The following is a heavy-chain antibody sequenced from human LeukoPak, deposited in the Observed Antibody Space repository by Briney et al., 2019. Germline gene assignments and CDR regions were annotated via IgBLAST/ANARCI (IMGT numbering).Heavy chain of an antibody. V-gene: IGHV1-46*01. CDR1: GYTFTSYY. CDR2: IYPGGGST. CDR3: ARVRDGYNDAYDI. Sequence: ASVKVSCKASGYTFTSYYIHWVRQAPGQGLEWMGIIYPGGGSTSYAQKFQGRVTMTRDTSTSTVYMELSSLRSEDTAVYYCARVRDGYNDAYDIWGQGTMVTVHS. D-gene: IGHD5-24*01. J-gene: IGHJ3*02.